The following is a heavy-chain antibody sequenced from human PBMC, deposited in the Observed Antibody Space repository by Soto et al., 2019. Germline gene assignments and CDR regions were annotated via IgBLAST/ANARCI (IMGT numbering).Heavy chain of an antibody. CDR3: ARERSYGMDV. CDR2: IIPIFGTA. J-gene: IGHJ6*02. Sequence: GASVKVSCKASGGTFSSYAISWVRQAPGQGLEWMGGIIPIFGTANYAQKFQGRVTITADESTSTAYMELSSLRSEDTAVYYCARERSYGMDVWGQGTTVTVSS. CDR1: GGTFSSYA. V-gene: IGHV1-69*13.